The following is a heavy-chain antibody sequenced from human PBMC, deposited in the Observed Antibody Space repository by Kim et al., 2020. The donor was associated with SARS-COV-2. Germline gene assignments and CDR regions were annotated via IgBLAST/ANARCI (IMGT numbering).Heavy chain of an antibody. CDR2: INPDGTST. D-gene: IGHD3-10*01. CDR3: FRGGVDF. J-gene: IGHJ4*02. V-gene: IGHV3-74*01. Sequence: GGSLRLSCAASGFTFSDSWMDWVRQTAGGGLLWVARINPDGTSTYYPDSVKGRFAISRDNSKNTLYVQMNSLRTEDTAVYYCFRGGVDFWGQGTLVTVSS. CDR1: GFTFSDSW.